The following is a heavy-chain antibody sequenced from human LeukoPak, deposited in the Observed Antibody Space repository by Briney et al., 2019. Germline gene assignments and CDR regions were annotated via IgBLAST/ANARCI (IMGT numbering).Heavy chain of an antibody. Sequence: SETLSLTCTVSGGSISTYYWSWIRQPPGEGLEWMGYIHYSGTTKYNHSLKSRVTISVDASKNQFSLKLSSVTAADTAVYYCARDGDCSSTTCNYGMDVWGKGTTVTVSS. D-gene: IGHD2-2*01. CDR3: ARDGDCSSTTCNYGMDV. CDR1: GGSISTYY. CDR2: IHYSGTT. J-gene: IGHJ6*04. V-gene: IGHV4-59*01.